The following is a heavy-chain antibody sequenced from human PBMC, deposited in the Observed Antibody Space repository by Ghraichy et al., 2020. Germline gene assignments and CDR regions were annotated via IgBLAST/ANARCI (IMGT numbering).Heavy chain of an antibody. V-gene: IGHV4-39*01. D-gene: IGHD3-3*01. J-gene: IGHJ4*02. CDR2: IYYSGST. CDR3: ARHRYYDFWSGYYTPAHFDY. CDR1: GGSISSSSYY. Sequence: SETLSLTCTVSGGSISSSSYYWGWIRQPPGKGLEWIGSIYYSGSTYYNPSLKSRVTISVDTSKNQFSLKLSSVTAADTAVYYCARHRYYDFWSGYYTPAHFDYWGQGTLVTVSS.